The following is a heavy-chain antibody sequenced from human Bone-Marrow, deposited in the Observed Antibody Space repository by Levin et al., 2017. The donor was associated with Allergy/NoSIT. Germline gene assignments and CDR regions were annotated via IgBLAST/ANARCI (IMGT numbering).Heavy chain of an antibody. Sequence: GESLKISCAASGFTFSNYAMNWVRQAPGKGLEWVSGIGSSGGGVYYSDTVKGRFTISRDNSRNTLSLQMNSLRAEDTGVYYCAKDPSRELGSGWPFNLWGQGTLVTVSS. D-gene: IGHD6-25*01. CDR2: IGSSGGGV. J-gene: IGHJ5*02. V-gene: IGHV3-23*01. CDR3: AKDPSRELGSGWPFNL. CDR1: GFTFSNYA.